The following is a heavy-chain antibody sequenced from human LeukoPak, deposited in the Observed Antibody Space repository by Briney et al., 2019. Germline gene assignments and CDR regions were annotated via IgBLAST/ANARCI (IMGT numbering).Heavy chain of an antibody. Sequence: GGSLRLSCAASGFTFDRYDLHWVRQVPGKGLEWVSAIGNAADTYYPGSVKGGSTLSRENAKKSFYLQMNALRAGDTAVYFCAGGRGQIINYWGQGTLVTVSS. CDR2: IGNAADT. CDR3: AGGRGQIINY. V-gene: IGHV3-13*01. CDR1: GFTFDRYD. J-gene: IGHJ4*02.